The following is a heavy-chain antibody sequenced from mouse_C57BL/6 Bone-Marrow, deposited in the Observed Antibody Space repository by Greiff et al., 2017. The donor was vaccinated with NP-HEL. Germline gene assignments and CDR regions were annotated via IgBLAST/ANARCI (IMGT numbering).Heavy chain of an antibody. D-gene: IGHD2-3*01. Sequence: QVQLQQPGAELVKPGASAKLSCKASGYTFTSYWMHWVKQRPGQGLEWIGMIHPNSGSTNYNEKFKSKATLTVDKSSSTAYMQLSSLTSEDSAVYYCARGGWLLRYYAMDYWGQGTSVTVSS. CDR3: ARGGWLLRYYAMDY. CDR2: IHPNSGST. V-gene: IGHV1-64*01. J-gene: IGHJ4*01. CDR1: GYTFTSYW.